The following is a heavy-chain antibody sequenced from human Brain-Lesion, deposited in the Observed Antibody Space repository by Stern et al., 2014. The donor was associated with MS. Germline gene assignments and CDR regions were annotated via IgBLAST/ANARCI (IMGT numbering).Heavy chain of an antibody. CDR3: ARGSREVLLPRFYFDY. J-gene: IGHJ4*02. D-gene: IGHD3-3*01. CDR2: INRSGTT. V-gene: IGHV4-31*03. Sequence: QLVESDPGLVKPSQTLSLTCTVSGGSISSGNYYWSWIRQHPGKGLEWIGSINRSGTTYATPPRKSRVTTSIDTSKNQFSLKLSSVTAADTAVYYCARGSREVLLPRFYFDYWGQGTLVTVSS. CDR1: GGSISSGNYY.